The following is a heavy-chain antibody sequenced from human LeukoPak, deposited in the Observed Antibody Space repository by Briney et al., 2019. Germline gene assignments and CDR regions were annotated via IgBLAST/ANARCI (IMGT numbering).Heavy chain of an antibody. Sequence: SETLSLTCTVSGGSISSSSYYWGWIRQPPGKGLEWIGSIYYSGSTYYNPSLKSRVTISVDTSKNQFSLKLSSVTAADTAVYYCARDYCSGGSCYYAAFDIWGQGTMVTVSS. CDR2: IYYSGST. J-gene: IGHJ3*02. D-gene: IGHD2-15*01. CDR1: GGSISSSSYY. CDR3: ARDYCSGGSCYYAAFDI. V-gene: IGHV4-39*07.